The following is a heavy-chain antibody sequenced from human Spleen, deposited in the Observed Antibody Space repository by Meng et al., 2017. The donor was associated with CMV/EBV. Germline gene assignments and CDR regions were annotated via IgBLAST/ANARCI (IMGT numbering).Heavy chain of an antibody. V-gene: IGHV3-9*01. D-gene: IGHD3-10*01. J-gene: IGHJ4*02. CDR2: ISWNSGSI. CDR3: AKDYGTGSPYFFDS. CDR1: GFTFSSYA. Sequence: GGSLRLSCAASGFTFSSYAMNWVRQAPGKGLEWVSGISWNSGSIGYADSVKGRFTISRDNAKNSLYLQMNSLRTDDTAFYYCAKDYGTGSPYFFDSWGQGTLVTVSS.